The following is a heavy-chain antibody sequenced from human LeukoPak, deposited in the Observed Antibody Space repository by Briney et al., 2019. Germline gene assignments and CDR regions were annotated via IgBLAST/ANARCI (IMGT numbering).Heavy chain of an antibody. V-gene: IGHV3-23*01. J-gene: IGHJ3*02. CDR1: GFTFSSYA. CDR3: ARASYDSSGYYNDAFDI. Sequence: GGSLRLSCAASGFTFSSYAMSWVRQAPGKGLEWVSAISGSGGSTYYADSVKGRFTISRDNSKNTLYLQMNSLRAEDTAVYYCARASYDSSGYYNDAFDIWGQGTMVTVSS. CDR2: ISGSGGST. D-gene: IGHD3-22*01.